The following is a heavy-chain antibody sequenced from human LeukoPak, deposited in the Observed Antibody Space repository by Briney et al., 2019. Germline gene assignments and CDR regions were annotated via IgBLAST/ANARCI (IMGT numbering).Heavy chain of an antibody. D-gene: IGHD1-7*01. CDR2: IKPDGSEK. J-gene: IGHJ4*02. Sequence: GGSLRLSCAASGFTLRNYWMNWVRQAPGKGLEWVANIKPDGSEKRYVDSVKGRFTISRDNAKNSLYLQMNSLRAEDTAVYYCARVVGTDEGADYWGQGTLVTVSS. V-gene: IGHV3-7*04. CDR1: GFTLRNYW. CDR3: ARVVGTDEGADY.